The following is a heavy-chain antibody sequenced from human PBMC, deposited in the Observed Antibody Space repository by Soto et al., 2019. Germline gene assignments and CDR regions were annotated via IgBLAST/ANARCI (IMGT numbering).Heavy chain of an antibody. Sequence: QVQLVQSGAEVKKPGSSVKVSCKASGGTFSSYTISWVRQAPGQGLEWMGRIIPILGIANYAQKFQGRVTITADKSTSTAYMELSSLRSEDTAVYYCASDVYYDFWSGYREFDYWGQGTLVTVSS. CDR2: IIPILGIA. CDR3: ASDVYYDFWSGYREFDY. D-gene: IGHD3-3*01. V-gene: IGHV1-69*02. CDR1: GGTFSSYT. J-gene: IGHJ4*02.